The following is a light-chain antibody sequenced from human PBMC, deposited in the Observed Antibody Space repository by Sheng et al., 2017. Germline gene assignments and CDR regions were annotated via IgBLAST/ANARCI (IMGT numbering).Light chain of an antibody. CDR2: DVS. CDR1: SSDVGSDKF. Sequence: QSALTQPASVSGSPGQSVTISCTGTSSDVGSDKFVSWYQQHPGKAPKLVIFDVSYWPSGISNRFSGSKSDNTASLTISGLQADDEADYYCTSYTTRSTWVFGAGTKVTVL. V-gene: IGLV2-14*03. J-gene: IGLJ3*02. CDR3: TSYTTRSTWV.